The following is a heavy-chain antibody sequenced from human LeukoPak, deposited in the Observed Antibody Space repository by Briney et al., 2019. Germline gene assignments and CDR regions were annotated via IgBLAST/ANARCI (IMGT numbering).Heavy chain of an antibody. Sequence: PGGSLRLSCAASGFTLSTYEMNWVRQAPGKGLEWVAYIGRYGVTTYYADSVKGRFTISGDNAKNSLNLQMNSLRAEDTAVYYCAKGGSGWPFDYWGQGTLVTVSS. V-gene: IGHV3-48*03. CDR2: IGRYGVTT. D-gene: IGHD6-19*01. J-gene: IGHJ4*02. CDR1: GFTLSTYE. CDR3: AKGGSGWPFDY.